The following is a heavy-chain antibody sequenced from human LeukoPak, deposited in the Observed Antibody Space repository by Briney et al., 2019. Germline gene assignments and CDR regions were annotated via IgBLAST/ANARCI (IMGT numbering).Heavy chain of an antibody. CDR3: AKAFRPMIVVIPSDY. CDR1: GFTFNNYA. CDR2: ISGSGGST. Sequence: GGSLRLSCAASGFTFNNYAMSWVRQAPGKGLEWVSAISGSGGSTYYADSVKGRFTISRDNSKNTLYLQMNSLRAEDTAVHYCAKAFRPMIVVIPSDYWGQGTLVTVSS. J-gene: IGHJ4*02. V-gene: IGHV3-23*01. D-gene: IGHD3-22*01.